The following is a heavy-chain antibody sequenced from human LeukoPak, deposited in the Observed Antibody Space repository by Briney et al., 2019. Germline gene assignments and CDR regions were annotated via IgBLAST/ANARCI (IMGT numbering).Heavy chain of an antibody. CDR3: ARGGGLDV. V-gene: IGHV3-7*03. CDR1: GFIFGSYW. Sequence: GGSLRLSCAGSGFIFGSYWMSWVRQAPGKGLEWVASINHNGNVNYYVDSVKGRFTISRDNAKNSLYLQMSNLRAEDTAVYFCARGGGLDVWGQGATVTVSS. CDR2: INHNGNVN. D-gene: IGHD3-16*01. J-gene: IGHJ6*02.